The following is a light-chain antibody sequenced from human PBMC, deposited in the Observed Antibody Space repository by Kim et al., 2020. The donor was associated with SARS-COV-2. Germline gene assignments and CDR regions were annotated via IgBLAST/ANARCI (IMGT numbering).Light chain of an antibody. CDR1: QGFSSSD. Sequence: GLPHSPGPLSLSPGEEATLSCRTSQGFSSSDLAWHQQKPGPAPRLLIYATTSRATGTPDRFSGSGSGTDFTLTISRLEPEDFVEYYRQQCGGSPYTWGQGTKLEI. J-gene: IGKJ2*01. V-gene: IGKV3-20*01. CDR3: QQCGGSPYT. CDR2: ATT.